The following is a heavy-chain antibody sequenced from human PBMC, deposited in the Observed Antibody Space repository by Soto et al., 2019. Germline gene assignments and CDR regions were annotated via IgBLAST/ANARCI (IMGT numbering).Heavy chain of an antibody. J-gene: IGHJ5*02. Sequence: SETLSLTCAVSGYSISSGYYCGWIRQPPGEGLEWIGSIYHSGSTYYTPSLKSRVTISVDTSKNQFSLKLSSVTAADTALYYCARDQGYCSGGSCLNWFDPWGQGTLVTVSS. CDR2: IYHSGST. D-gene: IGHD2-15*01. V-gene: IGHV4-38-2*02. CDR3: ARDQGYCSGGSCLNWFDP. CDR1: GYSISSGYY.